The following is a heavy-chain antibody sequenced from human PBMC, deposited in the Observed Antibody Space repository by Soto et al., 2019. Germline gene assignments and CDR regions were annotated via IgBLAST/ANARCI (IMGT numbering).Heavy chain of an antibody. CDR3: ARAIVGAHGEGFGMEV. CDR1: GGTFSSYS. CDR2: IIPIFGTA. J-gene: IGHJ6*02. V-gene: IGHV1-69*01. Sequence: GASVNVSFKASGGTFSSYSISWVRQAPGQGLEWMGGIIPIFGTANYAQKFQGRVTITADESTSTDYMELSSLRSEDTAVYYGARAIVGAHGEGFGMEVWGEWITVPV. D-gene: IGHD1-26*01.